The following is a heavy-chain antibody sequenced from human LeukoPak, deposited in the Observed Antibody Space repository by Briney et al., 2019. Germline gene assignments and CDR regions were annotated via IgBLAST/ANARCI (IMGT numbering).Heavy chain of an antibody. J-gene: IGHJ4*02. V-gene: IGHV3-49*04. D-gene: IGHD2-2*02. CDR3: TSCSSISCYTFDFDY. CDR1: GFTFGDYA. CDR2: IRSKAYGWTT. Sequence: GGSLRLSCTASGFTFGDYAMSWVRQAPGKGLEWVGFIRSKAYGWTTEYAASVKGRSTISRDDSKSIAYLQMNSLKTEDTAVYYCTSCSSISCYTFDFDYWGQGTLVTVSS.